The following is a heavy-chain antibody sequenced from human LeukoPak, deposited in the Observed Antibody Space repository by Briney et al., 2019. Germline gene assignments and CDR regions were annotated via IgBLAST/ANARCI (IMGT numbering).Heavy chain of an antibody. V-gene: IGHV4-59*12. CDR1: GGSISNYY. CDR3: ARAYCSGGVCYHFDY. D-gene: IGHD2-8*02. J-gene: IGHJ4*02. Sequence: SETLSLTCTVSGGSISNYYWNWIRQPPGKGLEWIGYIYYSGSTNYNPSLKSRVTISVDTSKNQFSLRLSSVTAADTAVYYCARAYCSGGVCYHFDYWGQGTLVTVSS. CDR2: IYYSGST.